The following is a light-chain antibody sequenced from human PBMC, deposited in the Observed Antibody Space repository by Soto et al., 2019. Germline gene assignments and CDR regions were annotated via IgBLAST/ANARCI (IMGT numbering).Light chain of an antibody. CDR2: EVS. CDR3: MQANDLPLT. CDR1: RSLLHTDGKTY. J-gene: IGKJ4*01. V-gene: IGKV2-29*03. Sequence: DIVMTQTPLSLSVSPGQPASISCKSSRSLLHTDGKTYLSWYLQKPGQPPQLLIYEVSIRFSGVPDTXTGSGSGTDFTLKISRVEAEDVGIYYCMQANDLPLTFGGGTKVEI.